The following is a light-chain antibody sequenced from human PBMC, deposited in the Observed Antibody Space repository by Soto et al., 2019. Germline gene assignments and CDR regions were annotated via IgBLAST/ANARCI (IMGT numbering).Light chain of an antibody. CDR1: QSVSSSY. CDR2: GAS. J-gene: IGKJ1*01. Sequence: EVVLTQSPGTLSLSPGERATLSCRASQSVSSSYIAWYQQKPGQAPRLLIYGASSRATGIPDRFSGSGSGTDFTLTISRLEPEDFAVYYCQQYGSTKMTFGEGTKGEIK. CDR3: QQYGSTKMT. V-gene: IGKV3-20*01.